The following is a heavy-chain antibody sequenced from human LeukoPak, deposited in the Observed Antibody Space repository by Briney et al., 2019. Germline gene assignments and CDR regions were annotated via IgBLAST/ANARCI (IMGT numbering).Heavy chain of an antibody. CDR2: MSYSGST. CDR3: ARVQGGETEYYFDY. Sequence: SETLSLTCTVSGGSITSSSYSWGWIRQPPGKGLEWIASMSYSGSTYYNPSLKSRVTISVDTSRNQFSLKLSSVTAADTAVYYCARVQGGETEYYFDYWGQGTLVTVSS. V-gene: IGHV4-39*07. CDR1: GGSITSSSYS. J-gene: IGHJ4*02. D-gene: IGHD3-16*01.